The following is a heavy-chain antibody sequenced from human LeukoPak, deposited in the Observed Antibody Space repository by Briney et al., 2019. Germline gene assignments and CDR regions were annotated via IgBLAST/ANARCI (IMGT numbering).Heavy chain of an antibody. Sequence: ASVKVSCKASGYTFTSNALGWVRQAPGQGLEWMGWINTNTGNTTYAQGFTGRFVFSLDTSDNTAYLQISSLQAEDTAVYSCASFFCTSALCYYLDYWGQGTLVTVSS. CDR1: GYTFTSNA. D-gene: IGHD2-8*01. CDR2: INTNTGNT. V-gene: IGHV7-4-1*02. J-gene: IGHJ4*02. CDR3: ASFFCTSALCYYLDY.